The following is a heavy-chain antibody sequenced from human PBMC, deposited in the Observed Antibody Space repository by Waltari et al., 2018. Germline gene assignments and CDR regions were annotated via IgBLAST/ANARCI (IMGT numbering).Heavy chain of an antibody. J-gene: IGHJ6*03. V-gene: IGHV3-7*01. CDR2: IKQDGSEK. Sequence: EVQLVESGGGLVQPGGYLRLSCAASGFTFSRYWMSWVRQAPGKGLEWVANIKQDGSEKNYVDSVKGRFTISRDNAKNSLYLQMNSLRAEDTAVYYCARQGGGYYYYMDGWGKGTKVTISS. CDR3: ARQGGGYYYYMDG. D-gene: IGHD1-26*01. CDR1: GFTFSRYW.